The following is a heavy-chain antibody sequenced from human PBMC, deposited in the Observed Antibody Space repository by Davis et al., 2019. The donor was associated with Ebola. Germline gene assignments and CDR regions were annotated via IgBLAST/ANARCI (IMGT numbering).Heavy chain of an antibody. J-gene: IGHJ4*02. Sequence: SQTLSLTCAISGDSVSSNSAAWNWIRQSPSRGLEWLGRTYYRSKWYNDYAVYVKSRITINPDTSKNQFSLQLNSVTPEDTAVYYCARGWQAWELLFVGFDYWGQGTLVTVSS. CDR3: ARGWQAWELLFVGFDY. V-gene: IGHV6-1*01. D-gene: IGHD1-26*01. CDR1: GDSVSSNSAA. CDR2: TYYRSKWYN.